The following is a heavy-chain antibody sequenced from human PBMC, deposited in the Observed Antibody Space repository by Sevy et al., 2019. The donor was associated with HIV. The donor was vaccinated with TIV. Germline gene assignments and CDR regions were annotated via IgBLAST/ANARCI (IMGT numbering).Heavy chain of an antibody. CDR3: ARQKVRSAYYYDTSGRQGKADFDS. D-gene: IGHD3-22*01. CDR1: GGSIGSNSFY. V-gene: IGHV4-39*01. CDR2: VSYGGST. Sequence: SETLSLTCPVSGGSIGSNSFYWGWIRQPPGKELEWIGTVSYGGSTYYNPSLRSRVTISVDASKKQFSLKLSSDTAADTAVYYCARQKVRSAYYYDTSGRQGKADFDSWGQGTLVTVSS. J-gene: IGHJ4*02.